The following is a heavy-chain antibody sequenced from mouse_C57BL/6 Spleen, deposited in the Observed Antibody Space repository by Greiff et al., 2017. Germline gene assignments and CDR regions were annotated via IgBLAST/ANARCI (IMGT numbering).Heavy chain of an antibody. Sequence: QVQLQQSGAELARPGASVKLSCKASGYTFTSYGISWVKQRTGQGLEWIGEIYPRSGNTYYNEKFKGKATLTADKSSSTAYMELRCLSLEDSAVYFCARSISTVVALYAMDYWGQGTSVTVSS. CDR3: ARSISTVVALYAMDY. D-gene: IGHD1-1*01. J-gene: IGHJ4*01. CDR2: IYPRSGNT. V-gene: IGHV1-81*01. CDR1: GYTFTSYG.